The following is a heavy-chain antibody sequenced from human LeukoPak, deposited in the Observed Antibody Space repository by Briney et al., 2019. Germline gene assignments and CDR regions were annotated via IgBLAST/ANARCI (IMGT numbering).Heavy chain of an antibody. CDR2: ITGTSDI. CDR3: AREGLRGGVITLGAFDT. Sequence: PGESLRLSCTASGFTFSDYSVNWVRQGPGKGLEWVSCITGTSDIYYADSVKGRFTISRDNAKNSLFLQLNSLRAEDTAIYYCAREGLRGGVITLGAFDTWGQGTMVTVSS. V-gene: IGHV3-69-1*02. D-gene: IGHD3-10*01. J-gene: IGHJ3*02. CDR1: GFTFSDYS.